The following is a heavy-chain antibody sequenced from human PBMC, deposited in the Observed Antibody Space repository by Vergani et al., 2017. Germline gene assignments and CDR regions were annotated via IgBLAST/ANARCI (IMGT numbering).Heavy chain of an antibody. D-gene: IGHD2-2*01. CDR2: ISSSSSYI. CDR3: ARDCSSTSCSDYYYYYGMDV. J-gene: IGHJ6*02. Sequence: EVQLVESGGGLVQPGGSLRLSCAASGFTFSSYSMNWVRQAPGKGLEWVSYISSSSSYIYYADSVKGRFTISRDNAKNSLYLQMNSLRAEDTAVYYCARDCSSTSCSDYYYYYGMDVWGQGTTVTVSS. V-gene: IGHV3-21*05. CDR1: GFTFSSYS.